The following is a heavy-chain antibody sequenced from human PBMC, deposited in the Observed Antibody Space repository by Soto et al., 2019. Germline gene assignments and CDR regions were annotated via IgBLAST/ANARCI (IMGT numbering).Heavy chain of an antibody. V-gene: IGHV1-69*13. Sequence: ASVKVSCKASRAAFSKFIVTWVRQAPGLGLEWVGGIIPIFGTANYAEKFQGRVTITADESTSTSYMEVNNLRSEDTAVYYCAKVRYSSPVGYYYGMDVWGQGTTVTVSS. J-gene: IGHJ6*02. CDR2: IIPIFGTA. CDR3: AKVRYSSPVGYYYGMDV. CDR1: RAAFSKFI. D-gene: IGHD6-19*01.